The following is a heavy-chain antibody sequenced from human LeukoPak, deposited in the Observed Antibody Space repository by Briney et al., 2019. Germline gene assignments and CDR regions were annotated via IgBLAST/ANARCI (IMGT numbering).Heavy chain of an antibody. V-gene: IGHV6-1*01. D-gene: IGHD1-1*01. CDR3: ARWQHDTAFFDY. CDR1: GDSVSSNSAA. J-gene: IGHJ4*02. CDR2: TSYRSKWYN. Sequence: SQTLPVTCAISGDSVSSNSAAWNWIRQSPSRGLEWLGRTSYRSKWYNNYAISVKSRITINPDTSKNQFSLQLKSVTPEDTAVYYCARWQHDTAFFDYWGQGTLVTVSS.